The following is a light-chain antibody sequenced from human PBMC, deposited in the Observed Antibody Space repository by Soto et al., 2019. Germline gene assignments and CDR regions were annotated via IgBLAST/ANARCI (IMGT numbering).Light chain of an antibody. CDR2: GAS. CDR1: QSVRSSY. J-gene: IGKJ1*01. Sequence: EIVLTQSPGTLSLSPGERATLSCRASQSVRSSYLAWYQQKPGQAPRLLIYGASSRATGIPDRFSGSGSGTDFTLTISRLEPEDFAVYYCQQYGNSSWTFGQGTKVDIK. V-gene: IGKV3-20*01. CDR3: QQYGNSSWT.